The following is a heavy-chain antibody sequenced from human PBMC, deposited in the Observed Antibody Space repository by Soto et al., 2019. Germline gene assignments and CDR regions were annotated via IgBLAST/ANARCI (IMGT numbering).Heavy chain of an antibody. Sequence: SWGSLLLSCAASVFTFSDSYMSWIRQAPGKGLEWISYITFSGNTVYYADSLKGRFTISRDNAKNSLYLQMNRLRAEDTAVYYCARVSWREKYGMDVWGQGTTVTVSS. J-gene: IGHJ6*02. CDR3: ARVSWREKYGMDV. V-gene: IGHV3-11*01. CDR1: VFTFSDSY. CDR2: ITFSGNTV.